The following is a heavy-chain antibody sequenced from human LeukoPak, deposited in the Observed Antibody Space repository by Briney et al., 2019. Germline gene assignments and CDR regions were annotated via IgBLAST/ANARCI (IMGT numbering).Heavy chain of an antibody. CDR1: GGSISSSSYY. CDR2: IYYSGST. D-gene: IGHD2-2*02. CDR3: ARPSGYCSSTSCYTSGPDPDY. V-gene: IGHV4-39*01. Sequence: PSETLSLTCTVFGGSISSSSYYWGWIRQPPGKGLEWIGSIYYSGSTYYNPSLKSRVTISVDTSKNQFSLKLSSVTAADTAVYYCARPSGYCSSTSCYTSGPDPDYWGQGTLVTVSS. J-gene: IGHJ4*02.